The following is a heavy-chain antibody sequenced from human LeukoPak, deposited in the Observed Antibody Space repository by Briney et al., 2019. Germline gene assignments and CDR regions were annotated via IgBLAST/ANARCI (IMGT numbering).Heavy chain of an antibody. Sequence: GGYLRLSCAASGFTFSSYGMHWVRQAPGKGLEWVAVIRYDGSIKYYADSVKGRFTISRDNSKNTLYLQMNSLRAEDTAVYYCARDRPRRVRYFDWLLDYWGQGTLVTVSS. V-gene: IGHV3-33*01. D-gene: IGHD3-9*01. J-gene: IGHJ4*02. CDR2: IRYDGSIK. CDR3: ARDRPRRVRYFDWLLDY. CDR1: GFTFSSYG.